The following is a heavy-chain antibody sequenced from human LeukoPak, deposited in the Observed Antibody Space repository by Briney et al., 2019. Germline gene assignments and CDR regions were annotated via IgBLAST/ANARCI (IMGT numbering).Heavy chain of an antibody. CDR2: IKRDGSEK. D-gene: IGHD3-10*01. Sequence: GGSLRLSCAASGFTFSSYWMSWVRQAPGKGLEWVANIKRDGSEKYYVDSVKGRFTISRDNAKNSLYLQMNSLRAEDTAVYYCAREKDYYGSGVYYFDYWGQGTLATVSS. J-gene: IGHJ4*02. CDR3: AREKDYYGSGVYYFDY. CDR1: GFTFSSYW. V-gene: IGHV3-7*03.